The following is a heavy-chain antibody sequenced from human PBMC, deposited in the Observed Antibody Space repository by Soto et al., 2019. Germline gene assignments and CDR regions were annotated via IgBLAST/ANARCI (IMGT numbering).Heavy chain of an antibody. Sequence: QVQLVQSGAEVKKPGASVKVSCKASGYAFSQFYIHWMRQAPGQGLEWMGWINPKSGRTKFAQNFQGWVTMTRDTSIKTVYMELSGPKSDATAVYYCARESGGTTATLDYYYFYMDVWGKGTTVTVSS. CDR2: INPKSGRT. V-gene: IGHV1-2*04. D-gene: IGHD4-17*01. CDR1: GYAFSQFY. CDR3: ARESGGTTATLDYYYFYMDV. J-gene: IGHJ6*03.